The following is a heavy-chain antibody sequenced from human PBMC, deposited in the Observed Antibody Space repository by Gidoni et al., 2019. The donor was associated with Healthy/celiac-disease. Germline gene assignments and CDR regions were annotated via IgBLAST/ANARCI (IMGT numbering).Heavy chain of an antibody. CDR1: GFTFSSSA. V-gene: IGHV3-23*01. J-gene: IGHJ4*02. CDR2: NSGSGGST. D-gene: IGHD1-26*01. Sequence: EVQLLESGGGLVQHGGSLRLSCAASGFTFSSSAMRWVRQAPGKGLEWVSANSGSGGSTYYADSGKGRFTISRDNSKNTRYLQMNSLRAEDTAVYYCAKGSGSYYNYWGKGTLVTVSS. CDR3: AKGSGSYYNY.